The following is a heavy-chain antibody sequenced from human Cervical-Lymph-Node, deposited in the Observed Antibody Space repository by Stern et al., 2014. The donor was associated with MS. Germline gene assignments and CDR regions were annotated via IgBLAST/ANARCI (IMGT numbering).Heavy chain of an antibody. Sequence: QVTLKESGPTLVKPTQTLTLTCTCSGFSLNTDGVGVGWIRQPPGKALEWLAVIVWDDDERYSPSLKSRLSITKYTSKNQVVLTRANMDPVDTATYYCARTTVTFDEAYGLDVWGQGTTVTVSS. V-gene: IGHV2-5*02. CDR1: GFSLNTDGVG. J-gene: IGHJ6*02. CDR2: IVWDDDE. CDR3: ARTTVTFDEAYGLDV. D-gene: IGHD4-17*01.